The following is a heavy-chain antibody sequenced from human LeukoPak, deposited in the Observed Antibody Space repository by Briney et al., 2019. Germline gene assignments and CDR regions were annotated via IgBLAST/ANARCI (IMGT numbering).Heavy chain of an antibody. CDR3: AKVSLNMVNDAFDI. CDR2: ISTSSSYI. J-gene: IGHJ3*02. D-gene: IGHD4/OR15-4a*01. Sequence: PGGSLRLSCAASGFTFSSYSMNWVRQAPGKGLEWVSSISTSSSYIYYADSVKGRFTISRDNAKKSLYLQMNSLRAEDTAMYYCAKVSLNMVNDAFDIWGQGTMVSVSS. V-gene: IGHV3-21*01. CDR1: GFTFSSYS.